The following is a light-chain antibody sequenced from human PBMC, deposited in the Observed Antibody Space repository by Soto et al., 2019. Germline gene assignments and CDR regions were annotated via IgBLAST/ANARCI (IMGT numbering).Light chain of an antibody. CDR1: QSVSSSY. V-gene: IGKV3-20*01. Sequence: EIVLTQSPGTLALSPGERATLSCRASQSVSSSYLAWYQQKPGQAPRLLIYGASSRATGIPDRFSGSGSETDFTLTISRLEPEDFAVCYCQQYEKSPITFGQGTRLEI. J-gene: IGKJ5*01. CDR3: QQYEKSPIT. CDR2: GAS.